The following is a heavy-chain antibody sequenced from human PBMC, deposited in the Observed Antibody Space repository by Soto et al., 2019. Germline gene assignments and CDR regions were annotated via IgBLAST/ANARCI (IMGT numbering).Heavy chain of an antibody. D-gene: IGHD2-15*01. J-gene: IGHJ4*02. CDR3: ARSAQVPGSFDY. V-gene: IGHV1-45*02. CDR1: GYTFTYRY. Sequence: QMQLVQSGAEVKKTGSSVKVSCKASGYTFTYRYLHWVRQAPGQALEWMGWITPFNGNTNYAQKVQDRVTITRDRSMSTAYMELSSLRSEDTAMYYCARSAQVPGSFDYWGQGTLVTVSS. CDR2: ITPFNGNT.